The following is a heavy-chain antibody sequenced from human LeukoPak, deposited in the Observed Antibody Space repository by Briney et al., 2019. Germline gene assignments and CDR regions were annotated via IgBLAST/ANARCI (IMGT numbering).Heavy chain of an antibody. CDR1: GVIFSSYW. CDR3: TRDRGSSWYNWFDP. J-gene: IGHJ5*02. Sequence: GGSPRLSCAASGVIFSSYWMHWGRDAPGKGGVWVSRINADGSTRNYAGSVKGRFTISRDDAKNILYLQMNSLRVEHTAVYYCTRDRGSSWYNWFDPWGQGSLVTVSS. D-gene: IGHD6-13*01. CDR2: INADGSTR. V-gene: IGHV3-74*01.